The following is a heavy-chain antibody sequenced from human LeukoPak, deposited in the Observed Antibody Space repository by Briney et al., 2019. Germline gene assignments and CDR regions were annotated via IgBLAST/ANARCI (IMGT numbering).Heavy chain of an antibody. CDR3: ARVAVADPYYFDY. J-gene: IGHJ4*02. CDR1: GYSISSGYY. CDR2: IYYSGST. Sequence: SETLSLTCAVSGYSISSGYYWGWIRQPPGKGLEWIGYIYYSGSTNYNPSLKSRVTISVDTSKNQFSLKLSSVTAADTAVYYCARVAVADPYYFDYWGQGTLVTVSS. V-gene: IGHV4-38-2*01. D-gene: IGHD6-19*01.